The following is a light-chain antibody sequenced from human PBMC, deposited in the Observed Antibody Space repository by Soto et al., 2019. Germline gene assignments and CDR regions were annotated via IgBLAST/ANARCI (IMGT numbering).Light chain of an antibody. V-gene: IGKV3-20*01. CDR1: QSVSSNY. Sequence: VVLTQSPGTLSLSPGEGATLSCRASQSVSSNYLAWYQQKPGQAPRLLIYGGSNRATGIPDRFSGGGSGTYFTLTIITLEPEHVAVYFCHCQQHGISTVNTFGQGTKVEIK. CDR2: GGS. CDR3: QQHGISTVNT. J-gene: IGKJ2*01.